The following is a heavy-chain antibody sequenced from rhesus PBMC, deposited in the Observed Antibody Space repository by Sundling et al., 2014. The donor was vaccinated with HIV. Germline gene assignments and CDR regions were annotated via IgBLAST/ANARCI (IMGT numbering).Heavy chain of an antibody. Sequence: QVQLQESGPGLVKPSETLSLTCVVSGGSFSGSYWGWIRQSPGKGLEYVGYVSGSSGNTRVNPSLSSRVTISKDTSRNQISLKVTSVTAADTAVYYCGRDDEDDDDYYPPPLESWGQGVVVTVSS. V-gene: IGHV4-99*02. CDR1: GGSFSGSY. CDR2: VSGSSGNT. CDR3: GRDDEDDDDYYPPPLES. D-gene: IGHD3-9*01. J-gene: IGHJ6*01.